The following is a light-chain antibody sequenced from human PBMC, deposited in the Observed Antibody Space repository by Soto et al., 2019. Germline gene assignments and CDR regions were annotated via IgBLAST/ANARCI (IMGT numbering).Light chain of an antibody. CDR2: KAS. CDR1: QSISSW. V-gene: IGKV1-5*03. J-gene: IGKJ1*01. Sequence: DIQMTQSPSTLSASVGDRVTITCRASQSISSWLAWYQQKPGKAPKLLIYKASNLESGVPSRFSGSGSGTEFTLTISSLQPEDFATYYCQQYNSWWTFGQGTKVEIK. CDR3: QQYNSWWT.